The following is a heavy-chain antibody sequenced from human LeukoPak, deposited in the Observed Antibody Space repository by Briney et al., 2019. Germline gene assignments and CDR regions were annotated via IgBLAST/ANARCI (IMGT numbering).Heavy chain of an antibody. J-gene: IGHJ4*02. V-gene: IGHV4-34*01. CDR3: AVKYYDSSGYYSLFDY. CDR2: INHSGST. D-gene: IGHD3-22*01. CDR1: GGSFSGYY. Sequence: SETLSLTCAVYGGSFSGYYWSWIRQPPGKGLEWIGEINHSGSTNYNPSLKSRVTISVDTSKNQFSLKLSSVTAADTAVYYCAVKYYDSSGYYSLFDYWGQGTLVTVSS.